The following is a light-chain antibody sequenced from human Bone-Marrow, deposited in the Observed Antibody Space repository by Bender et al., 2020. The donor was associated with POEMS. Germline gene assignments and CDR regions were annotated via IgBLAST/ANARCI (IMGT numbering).Light chain of an antibody. Sequence: QSALTQPASVSGSPGQSITISCSGTSSDIGANNLVSWYQQHPGKAPKLIIFDVSKRPAVFSNRFAGSKSGNTASLTISGLQTEDEGDYHCCSYAGSSTWVFGGGTKLTVL. CDR1: SSDIGANNL. V-gene: IGLV2-23*02. CDR2: DVS. J-gene: IGLJ3*02. CDR3: CSYAGSSTWV.